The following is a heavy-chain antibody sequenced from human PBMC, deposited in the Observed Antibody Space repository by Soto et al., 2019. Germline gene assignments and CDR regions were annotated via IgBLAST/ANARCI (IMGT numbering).Heavy chain of an antibody. J-gene: IGHJ5*02. D-gene: IGHD6-19*01. CDR3: ARDVTVAGTNWFDP. V-gene: IGHV1-69*13. CDR1: GGTFSSYA. Sequence: SVKVSCKASGGTFSSYAISWVRQAPGQGLEWMGGIIPIFGTANYAQKFQGRVTITADESTSTAYMELSSLRSEDTAVYYCARDVTVAGTNWFDPWGQGTLVTVSS. CDR2: IIPIFGTA.